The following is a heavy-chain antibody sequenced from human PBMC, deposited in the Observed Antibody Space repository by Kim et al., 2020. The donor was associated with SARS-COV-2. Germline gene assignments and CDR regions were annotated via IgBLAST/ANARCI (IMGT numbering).Heavy chain of an antibody. CDR1: GFTFSSYE. CDR2: ISSSGSTI. J-gene: IGHJ6*02. CDR3: ARVGTNNVLRYFDWLSSYYCGMDV. Sequence: GGSLRLSCAASGFTFSSYEMNWVRQAPGKGLEWVSYISSSGSTIYYADSVKGRFTISRDNAKNSLYLQMNSLRAEDTAVYYCARVGTNNVLRYFDWLSSYYCGMDVWGQGTTVTVSS. V-gene: IGHV3-48*03. D-gene: IGHD3-9*01.